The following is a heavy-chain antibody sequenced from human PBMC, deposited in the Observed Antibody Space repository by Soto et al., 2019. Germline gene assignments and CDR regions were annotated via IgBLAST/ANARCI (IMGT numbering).Heavy chain of an antibody. CDR2: IIPILGIA. CDR1: GGTFSSYT. J-gene: IGHJ4*02. D-gene: IGHD2-15*01. Sequence: ASVKVSCKASGGTFSSYTISWVRQAPGQGLEWMGRIIPILGIANYAQKFQGRVTITADKSTSTAYMELSSLRSEDTAVYYCATEVTKSGYCSGGSCRRNDYWGQGALVTVSS. CDR3: ATEVTKSGYCSGGSCRRNDY. V-gene: IGHV1-69*04.